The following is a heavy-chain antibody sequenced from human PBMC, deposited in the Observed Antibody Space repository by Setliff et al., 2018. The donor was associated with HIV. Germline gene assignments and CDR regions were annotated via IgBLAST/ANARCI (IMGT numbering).Heavy chain of an antibody. CDR2: IWNHGNSQ. V-gene: IGHV3-33*01. D-gene: IGHD6-19*01. Sequence: GGSLRLSCAASGFTFSTYGMHWVRQAPGKGLEWVAVIWNHGNSQYYADSVKGRFTISRDNSKNTLYLQMNSLRVDDTAVYWCTRALYSGAWYGMDVWGKGTTVTVSS. CDR3: TRALYSGAWYGMDV. CDR1: GFTFSTYG. J-gene: IGHJ6*04.